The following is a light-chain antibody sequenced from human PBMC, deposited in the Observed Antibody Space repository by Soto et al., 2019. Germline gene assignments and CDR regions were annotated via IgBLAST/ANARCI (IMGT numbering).Light chain of an antibody. J-gene: IGKJ5*01. CDR2: AAS. V-gene: IGKV1-39*01. Sequence: DIQMTQSPSSLSASVGDRVTITCRASQSISSYLHWYQQKPGKAPKLLIHAASSLQSGVPSRFSGSGSATDFTLTISSLQPEDFATYYCQQSYLTPITFGQGTRLEI. CDR3: QQSYLTPIT. CDR1: QSISSY.